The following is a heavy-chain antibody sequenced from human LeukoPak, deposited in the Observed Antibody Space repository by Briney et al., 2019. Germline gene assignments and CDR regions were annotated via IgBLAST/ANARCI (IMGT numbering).Heavy chain of an antibody. J-gene: IGHJ4*02. V-gene: IGHV1-69*04. CDR3: ARDRYYGSGSYYNWTDY. CDR2: IIPILGIA. D-gene: IGHD3-10*01. Sequence: SAEVSCKASGGTFSSYAISWVRQAPGQGLEWMGRIIPILGIANYAQKFQGRVTITADKSTSTAYMELSSLRSEDTAVYYCARDRYYGSGSYYNWTDYWGQGTLVTVSS. CDR1: GGTFSSYA.